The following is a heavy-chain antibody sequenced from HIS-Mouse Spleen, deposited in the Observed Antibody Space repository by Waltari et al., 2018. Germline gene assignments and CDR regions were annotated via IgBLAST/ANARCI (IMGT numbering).Heavy chain of an antibody. Sequence: QLQLQESGPGLVKPSETLSLTCTVSGGSISSSSYYWGWIRQPPGKGLEWIGGIYYSGTTYYNPSLKSRVTISVDTSKNQFSLKLSSVTAADTAVYYCARSRTGGWYFDLCGRGTLVTVSS. CDR1: GGSISSSSYY. J-gene: IGHJ2*01. CDR2: IYYSGTT. CDR3: ARSRTGGWYFDL. V-gene: IGHV4-39*07. D-gene: IGHD7-27*01.